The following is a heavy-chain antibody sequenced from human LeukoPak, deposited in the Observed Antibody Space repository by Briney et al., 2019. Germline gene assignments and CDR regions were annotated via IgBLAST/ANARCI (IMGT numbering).Heavy chain of an antibody. V-gene: IGHV4-59*01. CDR1: GGSISSYY. D-gene: IGHD6-6*01. Sequence: SETLSLTCTVSGGSISSYYWSWIRQPPGKGLEWIGYIYYSGSTNYNPSLKSRVTISVDTSKNQFSLKLSSVTAADTAVYYCARYSSSSWDDAFDIWGQGTMVTVSS. CDR2: IYYSGST. J-gene: IGHJ3*02. CDR3: ARYSSSSWDDAFDI.